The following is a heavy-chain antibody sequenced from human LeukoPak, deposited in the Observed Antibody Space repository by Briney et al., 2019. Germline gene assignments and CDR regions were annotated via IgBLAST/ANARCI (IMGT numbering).Heavy chain of an antibody. CDR1: GGTFSSYA. V-gene: IGHV1-2*06. CDR3: ASLAGSWYRG. D-gene: IGHD6-13*01. Sequence: VASVKVSCKASGGTFSSYAISWVRQAPGQGLEWMGRINPNSGGTNYAQKFQGRVTMTRDTSISTAYMELSRLRSDDTAVYYCASLAGSWYRGWGQGTLVTVSS. J-gene: IGHJ4*02. CDR2: INPNSGGT.